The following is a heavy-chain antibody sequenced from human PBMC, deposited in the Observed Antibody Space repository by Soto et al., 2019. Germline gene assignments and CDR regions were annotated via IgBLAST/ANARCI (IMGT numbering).Heavy chain of an antibody. CDR3: ASHDRTADSHSGYDF. CDR2: IYYSGST. CDR1: GGSISSYY. D-gene: IGHD5-12*01. V-gene: IGHV4-59*08. J-gene: IGHJ4*02. Sequence: SETLSLTCTVSGGSISSYYWSWIRQPPGKGLEWIGYIYYSGSTNYNPSLKSRVTISVDTSKNQFSLKLSSVTAADTAVYYCASHDRTADSHSGYDFWGPGPLVTVSA.